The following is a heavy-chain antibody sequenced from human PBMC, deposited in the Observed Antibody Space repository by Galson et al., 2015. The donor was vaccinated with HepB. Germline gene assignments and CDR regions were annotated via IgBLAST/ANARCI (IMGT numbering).Heavy chain of an antibody. CDR1: GFTFSSYA. D-gene: IGHD3-3*01. J-gene: IGHJ3*02. V-gene: IGHV3-30-3*01. CDR3: ARDKRRSPGTFDI. CDR2: ISYGGSNK. Sequence: SLRLSCAASGFTFSSYAMHWVRQAPGKGLEWVAVISYGGSNKYYADSVKGRFTISRDNSKNTLYLQMNSLRAEDTAVYYCARDKRRSPGTFDIWGQGTMVTVSS.